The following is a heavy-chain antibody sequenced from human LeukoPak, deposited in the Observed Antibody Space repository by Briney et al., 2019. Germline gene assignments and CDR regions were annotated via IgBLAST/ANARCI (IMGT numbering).Heavy chain of an antibody. CDR2: IIPIFGTA. J-gene: IGHJ3*02. D-gene: IGHD1-20*01. Sequence: SVKVSCKASGGTFRSYAISWVRQAPGQGLEWMGGIIPIFGTANYAQKFQGRVTITTDESTSTAYMELSSLRSEDTAVYYCARVSTGITGTPGAFDIWGQGTMVTVSS. CDR1: GGTFRSYA. CDR3: ARVSTGITGTPGAFDI. V-gene: IGHV1-69*05.